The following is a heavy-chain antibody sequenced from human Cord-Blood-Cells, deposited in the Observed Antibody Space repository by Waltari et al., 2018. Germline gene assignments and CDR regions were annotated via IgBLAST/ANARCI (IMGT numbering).Heavy chain of an antibody. Sequence: QVQLQQWGAGLLKPSETLSLTCAVYGGSFSGYYWSWIRQPPGKGLEWSGEIKHSGSTNYNPSLKSRVTISVDTSKNQFSLKLSSVTAADTAVYYCARDRISYCSSTSCYSYYYYGMDVWGQGTTVTVSS. D-gene: IGHD2-2*01. CDR3: ARDRISYCSSTSCYSYYYYGMDV. J-gene: IGHJ6*02. CDR2: IKHSGST. V-gene: IGHV4-34*01. CDR1: GGSFSGYY.